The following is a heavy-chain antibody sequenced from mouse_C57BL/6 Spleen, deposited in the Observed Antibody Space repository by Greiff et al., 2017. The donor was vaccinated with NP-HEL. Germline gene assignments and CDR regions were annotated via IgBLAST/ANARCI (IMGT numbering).Heavy chain of an antibody. CDR3: ARSDAPYWYFDV. CDR1: GYTFTSYW. Sequence: QVQLQQPGAELVKPGASVKLSCKASGYTFTSYWMQWVKQRPGQGLEWIGEIDPSDSYTNYNQKFKGKATLTVDTSSSTAYMQLSSLTSEDSAVYYCARSDAPYWYFDVWGTGTTVTVSS. CDR2: IDPSDSYT. V-gene: IGHV1-50*01. J-gene: IGHJ1*03.